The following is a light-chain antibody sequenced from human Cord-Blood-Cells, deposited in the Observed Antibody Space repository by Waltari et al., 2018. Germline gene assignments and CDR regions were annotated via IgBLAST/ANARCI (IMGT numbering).Light chain of an antibody. CDR1: QSLLHSDGKTY. V-gene: IGKV2-29*02. Sequence: DIVMTQTQLSLCVTPGQPASISCKSSQSLLHSDGKTYLYWYLQKPGQSPQLLIYEVSSRFSGVPDRFIVNGSGTAVIHTLTRVDALPVWLNNRRQQINPTWFGQGTKLEIK. CDR2: EVS. CDR3: RQQINPTW. J-gene: IGKJ1*01.